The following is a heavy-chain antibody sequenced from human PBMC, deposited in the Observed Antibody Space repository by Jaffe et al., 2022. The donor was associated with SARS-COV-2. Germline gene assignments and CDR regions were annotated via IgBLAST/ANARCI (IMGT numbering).Heavy chain of an antibody. V-gene: IGHV3-23*01. CDR1: GLTFSSFA. CDR2: IGGSGSST. Sequence: EVQVLESGGDLVQPGGSLRLSCAASGLTFSSFAMTWVRQAPGKGLEWVSTIGGSGSSTYYADSVKGRFTISRDNSKNTLYLQMNSLRTEDTAVYYCAKNKGPGRRENYGMDVWGQGTTVTVSS. J-gene: IGHJ6*02. D-gene: IGHD3-10*01. CDR3: AKNKGPGRRENYGMDV.